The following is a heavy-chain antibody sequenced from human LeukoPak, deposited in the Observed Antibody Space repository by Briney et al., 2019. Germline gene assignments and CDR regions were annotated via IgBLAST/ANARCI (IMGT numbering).Heavy chain of an antibody. CDR2: INHSGST. CDR3: ARRPILTGYYFVGD. V-gene: IGHV4-34*01. Sequence: SETLSLTCAVYGGSFSGYYWSWIRQPPGKGLEWIGEINHSGSTNYNPSLKSRVTISVDTSKSQFSLKLSSVTAADTAVYYCARRPILTGYYFVGDWGQGTLVTVSS. CDR1: GGSFSGYY. J-gene: IGHJ4*02. D-gene: IGHD3-9*01.